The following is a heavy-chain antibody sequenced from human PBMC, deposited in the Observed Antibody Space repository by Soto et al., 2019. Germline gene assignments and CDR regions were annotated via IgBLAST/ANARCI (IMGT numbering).Heavy chain of an antibody. CDR3: ARDVTGTNNYYYGMDV. V-gene: IGHV1-18*04. CDR1: GYTFTSYC. J-gene: IGHJ6*02. CDR2: ISAYNGNT. Sequence: ASVKVSCKASGYTFTSYCISWVRQAPGQGLEWMGWISAYNGNTNYAQKLQGRVTMTTDTSTSTAYMELRSLRSDDTAVYYCARDVTGTNNYYYGMDVWGQGTTVTVSS. D-gene: IGHD1-7*01.